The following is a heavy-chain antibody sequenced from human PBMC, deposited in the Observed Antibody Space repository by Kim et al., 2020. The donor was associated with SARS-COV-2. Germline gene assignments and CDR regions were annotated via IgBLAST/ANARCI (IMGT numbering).Heavy chain of an antibody. Sequence: TNSNPSLKSRVTLSVDTSKSQFSLKLRSVTAADTAEYYCARGSGYSSGLDFWGQGTLVTV. J-gene: IGHJ4*02. CDR2: T. V-gene: IGHV4-34*01. CDR3: ARGSGYSSGLDF. D-gene: IGHD5-18*01.